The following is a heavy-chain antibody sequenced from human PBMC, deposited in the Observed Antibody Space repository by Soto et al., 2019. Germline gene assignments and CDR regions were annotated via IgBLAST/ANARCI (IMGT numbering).Heavy chain of an antibody. D-gene: IGHD2-2*01. CDR3: AKGGAQLLHYNWFDP. Sequence: PGGALRLSCAASVLTFSSYAMSWVRQAPGKGLEWVSAISGSGGSTYYADSVKGRFTISRDNSKNTLYLQMNSLRAEDTAVYYCAKGGAQLLHYNWFDPWGQGTLVTVSS. CDR1: VLTFSSYA. J-gene: IGHJ5*02. CDR2: ISGSGGST. V-gene: IGHV3-23*01.